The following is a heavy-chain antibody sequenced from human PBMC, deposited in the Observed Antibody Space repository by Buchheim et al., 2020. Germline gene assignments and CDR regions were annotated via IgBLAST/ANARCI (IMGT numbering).Heavy chain of an antibody. J-gene: IGHJ6*02. CDR1: GFTFSSYG. CDR3: AKIRLTYVDYYYYGMDV. V-gene: IGHV3-30*18. CDR2: ISYDGSNK. Sequence: QVQLVESGGGVVQPGRSLRLSCAASGFTFSSYGMHWVRQAPGKGLEWVAVISYDGSNKYYADSVKGRFTISRDNSKNTLYLQMNGLRAEDTAVYYCAKIRLTYVDYYYYGMDVWGQGTT. D-gene: IGHD3-16*01.